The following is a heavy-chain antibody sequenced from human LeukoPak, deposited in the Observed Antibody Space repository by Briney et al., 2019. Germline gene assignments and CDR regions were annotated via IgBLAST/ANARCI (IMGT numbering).Heavy chain of an antibody. CDR2: FNPEDGET. CDR3: ARTKGMDYYDSSGYYGGCFDY. J-gene: IGHJ4*02. V-gene: IGHV1-24*01. Sequence: ASVKVSCKVSGYTLTELSMYWVRQAPGKGLEWMGGFNPEDGETIYAQKFQGRVTITADESTSTAYMELSSLRSEDTAVYYCARTKGMDYYDSSGYYGGCFDYWGQGTLVTVSS. CDR1: GYTLTELS. D-gene: IGHD3-22*01.